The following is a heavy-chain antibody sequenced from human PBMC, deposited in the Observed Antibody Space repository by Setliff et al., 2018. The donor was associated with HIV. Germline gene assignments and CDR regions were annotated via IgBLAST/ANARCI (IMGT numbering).Heavy chain of an antibody. Sequence: GGSLRLSCAASGFVFGSYAMNWVRQAPGKGLEWVSSISGSGVNTYYADSVKGRFTISRDNFKNTLYIQMNSLRAEDTAVYYCAKDGGGDYYYYYMDVWGKGTTVTVSS. D-gene: IGHD2-15*01. J-gene: IGHJ6*03. CDR2: ISGSGVNT. CDR3: AKDGGGDYYYYYMDV. V-gene: IGHV3-23*01. CDR1: GFVFGSYA.